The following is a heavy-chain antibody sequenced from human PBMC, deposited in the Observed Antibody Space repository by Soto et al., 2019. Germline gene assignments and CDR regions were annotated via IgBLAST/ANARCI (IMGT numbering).Heavy chain of an antibody. CDR2: ISGSGGST. CDR3: AKHWKHDSSGYDY. V-gene: IGHV3-23*01. Sequence: PGGSLRLSCAASGFTFSSYAMSWVRQAPGKGLEWVSAISGSGGSTYYADSVKGRFTIYRDNSKNTLYLQMNSLRAEDTAVYYCAKHWKHDSSGYDYSGQGTLLTLSS. CDR1: GFTFSSYA. J-gene: IGHJ4*02. D-gene: IGHD3-22*01.